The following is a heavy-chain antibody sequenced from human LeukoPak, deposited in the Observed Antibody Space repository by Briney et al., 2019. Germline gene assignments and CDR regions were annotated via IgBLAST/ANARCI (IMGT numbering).Heavy chain of an antibody. D-gene: IGHD6-25*01. CDR3: AREGGAEKSSGFDY. V-gene: IGHV3-7*01. CDR2: IQGDGRDK. J-gene: IGHJ4*02. CDR1: GFIFSTYY. Sequence: GGSLRLSCTGSGFIFSTYYINWVRQAPGKGLEWVANIQGDGRDKYFLDSVKGRFTVSRDNAENSVFLQMKNLRDEDTAIYYCAREGGAEKSSGFDYWGQGILVTVSS.